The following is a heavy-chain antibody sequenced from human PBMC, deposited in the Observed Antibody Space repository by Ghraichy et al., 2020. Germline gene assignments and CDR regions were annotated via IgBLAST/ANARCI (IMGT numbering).Heavy chain of an antibody. V-gene: IGHV3-33*06. CDR1: GFTFSSFA. CDR2: IWYDGTNK. D-gene: IGHD1-1*01. CDR3: AKETEFFDY. J-gene: IGHJ4*02. Sequence: GSLNISCAASGFTFSSFAMHWVRQAPGKGLEWVAVIWYDGTNKYYADSVKGRFTISRDNSKNTLYLQMNSLRAEDTAVYYFAKETEFFDYWGQGTLVTVSS.